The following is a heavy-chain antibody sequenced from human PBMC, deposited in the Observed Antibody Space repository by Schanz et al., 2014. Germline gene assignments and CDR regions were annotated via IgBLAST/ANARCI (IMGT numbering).Heavy chain of an antibody. CDR3: ARDGAELYYFDD. CDR1: GFTFSTYY. J-gene: IGHJ4*02. D-gene: IGHD1-1*01. V-gene: IGHV3-21*02. Sequence: EVQLVESGGGLVKPGGSLRLSCAASGFTFSTYYMNWVRQAPGKGLEWVSSISSGGRNISYADSLKGRFTISRDNARNSLYLQMNGLRAEDTAVFYCARDGAELYYFDDWGQGTLVTVSS. CDR2: ISSGGRNI.